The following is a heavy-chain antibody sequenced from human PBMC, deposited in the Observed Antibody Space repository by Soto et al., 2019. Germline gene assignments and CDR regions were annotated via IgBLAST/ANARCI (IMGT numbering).Heavy chain of an antibody. V-gene: IGHV4-34*01. CDR2: INHSGST. Sequence: QVQLQQWGAGLLKPSETLSLTCAVYSGSFSGYYWTWIRLPPGKGLEWIGEINHSGSTNYNPSLKGRVSISVDPSKNRFSLNLNSVTAADTAVYYGASALGYSNGHLPIAGWGQGTPVTVSS. CDR3: ASALGYSNGHLPIAG. D-gene: IGHD5-18*01. J-gene: IGHJ4*02. CDR1: SGSFSGYY.